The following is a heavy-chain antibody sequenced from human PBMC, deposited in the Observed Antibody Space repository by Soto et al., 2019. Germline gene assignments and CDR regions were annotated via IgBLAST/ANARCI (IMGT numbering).Heavy chain of an antibody. CDR1: GDSMTRSVW. V-gene: IGHV4-4*02. CDR3: ARGYSGYDYNFDY. Sequence: SETLSLTCAVSGDSMTRSVWWTWVRQPPGKGLEWIGEVFHTGNTNYNPSLKSRVTMSVDKSTNEFSLTLRSVTAADTAVYFCARGYSGYDYNFDYWGQGISVTVSS. CDR2: VFHTGNT. D-gene: IGHD5-12*01. J-gene: IGHJ4*02.